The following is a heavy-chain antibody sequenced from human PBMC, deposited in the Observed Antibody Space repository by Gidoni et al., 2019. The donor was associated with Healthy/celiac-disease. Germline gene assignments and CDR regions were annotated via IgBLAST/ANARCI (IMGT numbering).Heavy chain of an antibody. CDR1: GFTFGDYA. V-gene: IGHV3-49*05. D-gene: IGHD2-21*02. CDR2: IRSKAYGGTT. CDR3: TSYCGGDCYSEFDY. Sequence: EVQLVESGGGLVKPGRSLRLSCPASGFTFGDYAMSWFRQAPGKGLEWVGFIRSKAYGGTTEYAASVKGRFTISRDDSKSIAYLQMNSLKTEDTAVYYCTSYCGGDCYSEFDYWGQGTLVTVSS. J-gene: IGHJ4*02.